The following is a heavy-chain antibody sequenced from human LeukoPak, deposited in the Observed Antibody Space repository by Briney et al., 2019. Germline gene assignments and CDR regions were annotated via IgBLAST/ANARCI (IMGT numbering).Heavy chain of an antibody. CDR1: GFTFSSYE. CDR3: ARDRYSGYDFQDPDSMDV. V-gene: IGHV3-48*03. Sequence: PGGSLRLSCAASGFTFSSYEMNWVRQAPGKGLEWVSYISSSGSTIYYADSVKGRFTISRDNAKNSLYLQMNSLRAEDTAVYYCARDRYSGYDFQDPDSMDVWGQGTTVTVSS. D-gene: IGHD5-12*01. CDR2: ISSSGSTI. J-gene: IGHJ6*02.